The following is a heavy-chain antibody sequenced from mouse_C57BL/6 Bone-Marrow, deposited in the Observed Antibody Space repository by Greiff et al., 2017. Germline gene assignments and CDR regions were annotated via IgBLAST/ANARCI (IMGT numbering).Heavy chain of an antibody. CDR3: SSFDGNSFDF. J-gene: IGHJ2*01. Sequence: VQLKESGAELVRPGASVKLSCTASGINIQDDCIHWVKQRPEQGLEWIGWVDPEIGDTEYASKFQGKATITSDTSSNTASLQLSRLTSEATAGVYCSSFDGNSFDFWGQGTPLTVAS. D-gene: IGHD2-3*01. CDR1: GINIQDDC. CDR2: VDPEIGDT. V-gene: IGHV14-4*01.